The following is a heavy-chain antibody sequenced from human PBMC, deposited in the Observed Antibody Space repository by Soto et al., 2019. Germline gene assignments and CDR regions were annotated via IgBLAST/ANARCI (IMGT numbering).Heavy chain of an antibody. CDR3: TVTLNYYYGMDV. Sequence: QVQLVESGGGVVQPGRSLRLSCAASGFTFSSYGMHWVRQAPGKGLEWVAVISYDGSNKYYADSVKGRFTISRDNSNNTLYLQINILRAEDTAVYYCTVTLNYYYGMDVGGQGTTVTVSS. D-gene: IGHD4-4*01. V-gene: IGHV3-30*03. CDR1: GFTFSSYG. J-gene: IGHJ6*02. CDR2: ISYDGSNK.